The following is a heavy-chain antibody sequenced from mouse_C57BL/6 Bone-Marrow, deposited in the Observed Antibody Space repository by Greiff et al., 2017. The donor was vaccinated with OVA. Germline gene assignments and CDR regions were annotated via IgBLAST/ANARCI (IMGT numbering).Heavy chain of an antibody. J-gene: IGHJ3*01. CDR1: FFPFLSSL. CDR2: IMNFSYSI. Sequence: SLPLSFPSSFFPFLSSLISFFLHHPIIFPYWLSFIMNFSYSIYYADTVTGRFTISRENAKNTLYLEMSSLRSEDTAMYYCARHAQSSIRRAWFAYWGQGTLVTVSA. V-gene: IGHV5-15*01. CDR3: ARHAQSSIRRAWFAY. D-gene: IGHD2-4*01.